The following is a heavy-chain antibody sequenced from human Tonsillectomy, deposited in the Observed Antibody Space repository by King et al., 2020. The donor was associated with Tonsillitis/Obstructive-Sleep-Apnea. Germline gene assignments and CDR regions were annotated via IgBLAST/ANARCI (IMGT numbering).Heavy chain of an antibody. V-gene: IGHV4-34*01. Sequence: VQLQQWGAGLLKPSETLSLTCAVYGGSFSGYYWSWIRQPPGKGLEWIGEINHSGSTNYNPSLKSRVTISVDTSKNQFSLKLSSVTAADTAVYYCARGVHPRAVYYDFWSGYLIWFDPWGQGTLVTVSS. D-gene: IGHD3-3*01. CDR1: GGSFSGYY. CDR2: INHSGST. CDR3: ARGVHPRAVYYDFWSGYLIWFDP. J-gene: IGHJ5*02.